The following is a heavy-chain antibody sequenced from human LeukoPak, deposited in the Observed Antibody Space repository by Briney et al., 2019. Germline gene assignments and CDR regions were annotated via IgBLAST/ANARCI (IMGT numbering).Heavy chain of an antibody. D-gene: IGHD2-2*01. CDR2: ISGSGGRP. Sequence: TGGSLRLSCAASGFTFSSCAMSWVRQAPGKGLEWVSAISGSGGRPYYADSVKGRFTISRDNSKNTLYLQMNGLRAEDTAVYYCARHPEPGYCSSTSCHESYFDYWGQGTLVTVSS. CDR3: ARHPEPGYCSSTSCHESYFDY. CDR1: GFTFSSCA. J-gene: IGHJ4*02. V-gene: IGHV3-23*01.